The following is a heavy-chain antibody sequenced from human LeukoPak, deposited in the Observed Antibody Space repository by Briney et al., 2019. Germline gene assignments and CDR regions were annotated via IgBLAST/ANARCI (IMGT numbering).Heavy chain of an antibody. V-gene: IGHV3-23*01. J-gene: IGHJ4*02. CDR1: GFTFSTYP. CDR2: ISGGAGST. CDR3: AKEGTRIYSSSWSDY. D-gene: IGHD6-13*01. Sequence: GGSLRLSCAASGFTFSTYPMIWVRQAPGKGLEWVSAISGGAGSTYYADSVKGRFTISRDNSKDTLYLQMNSLRAEDTAVYYRAKEGTRIYSSSWSDYWGQGTLVTVSS.